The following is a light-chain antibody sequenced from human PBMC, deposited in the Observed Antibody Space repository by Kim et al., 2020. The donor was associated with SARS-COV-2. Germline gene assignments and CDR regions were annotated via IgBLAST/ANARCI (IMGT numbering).Light chain of an antibody. V-gene: IGKV3-20*01. CDR1: QSVTSSY. CDR3: QQYGTSPWT. J-gene: IGKJ1*01. CDR2: GAS. Sequence: SPGERATLACRASQSVTSSYLALYQQKPCQDPRLRIYGASSRATGIPDRFSGSSSGTDFTLTISRLEPEDFAVYYCQQYGTSPWTFGQGTKVDIK.